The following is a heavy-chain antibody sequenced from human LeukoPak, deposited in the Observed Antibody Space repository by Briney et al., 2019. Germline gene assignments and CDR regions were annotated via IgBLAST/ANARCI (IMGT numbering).Heavy chain of an antibody. J-gene: IGHJ4*02. V-gene: IGHV3-30*18. CDR1: GFTFSSYG. CDR2: ISYDGSNK. D-gene: IGHD3-10*01. CDR3: AKDLHGSGSLDY. Sequence: PGRSLRLSCAASGFTFSSYGMHGVRQAPGKGLEWVAVISYDGSNKYYADSVKGRFTISRDNSKNTLYLQMNSLRAEDTAVYYCAKDLHGSGSLDYWGQGTLVTVSS.